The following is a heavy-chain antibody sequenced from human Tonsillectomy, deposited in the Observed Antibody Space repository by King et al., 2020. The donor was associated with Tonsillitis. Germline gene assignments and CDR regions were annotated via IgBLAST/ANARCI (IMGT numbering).Heavy chain of an antibody. J-gene: IGHJ4*02. V-gene: IGHV5-51*01. Sequence: VQLVESGAEAKKPGESLKISCKGSGYTFTNYWIGWVRQMPGKGLEWMGLIYPGDSDTRYSPSFQGQVTFSADRSISTAYLQWSSLKASDTAMYYCSGYGGRSFDWLLPFDSWGQGTLVTVSS. CDR3: SGYGGRSFDWLLPFDS. CDR1: GYTFTNYW. D-gene: IGHD3-9*01. CDR2: IYPGDSDT.